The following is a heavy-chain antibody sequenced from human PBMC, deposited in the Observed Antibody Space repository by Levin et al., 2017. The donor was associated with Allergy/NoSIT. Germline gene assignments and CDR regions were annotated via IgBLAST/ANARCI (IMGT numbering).Heavy chain of an antibody. CDR2: INWNSNNI. CDR3: ARTDF. V-gene: IGHV3-9*01. Sequence: GRSLRLSCAASGFAFDDYTMHWVRQPPGKGLEWVAGINWNSNNIDYAESVKGRFTVSRDRAKNSLSLQMNSLRAEDTALYYCARTDFWGQGTLVTVSS. J-gene: IGHJ4*02. CDR1: GFAFDDYT.